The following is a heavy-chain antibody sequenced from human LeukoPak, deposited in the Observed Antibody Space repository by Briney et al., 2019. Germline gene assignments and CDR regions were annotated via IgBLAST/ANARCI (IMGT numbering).Heavy chain of an antibody. V-gene: IGHV1-8*01. CDR2: MNPDSGDT. D-gene: IGHD3-22*01. CDR3: ARGLGDYYDTSGQYYAVAAH. CDR1: GYTFTTHD. J-gene: IGHJ4*02. Sequence: GASVKVSCKTSGYTFTTHDITWVPQATGQGLEWMGWMNPDSGDTGYAEQFQGRVAMTRDTSISTAYMELSSLRSEDTAVYYCARGLGDYYDTSGQYYAVAAHWGQGTQVTVSS.